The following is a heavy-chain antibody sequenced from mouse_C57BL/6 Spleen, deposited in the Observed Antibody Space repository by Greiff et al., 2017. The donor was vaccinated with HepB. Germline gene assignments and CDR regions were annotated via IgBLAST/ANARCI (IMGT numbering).Heavy chain of an antibody. Sequence: VQLVESGAELMKPGASVKLSCKATGYTFTGYWIEWVKQRPGHGLEWIGEIFPGSGSTNYHEKFKGKATFTADTSSNTAYLQLSSMTTEDSAVYYCARGGAQAWFAYWGQGTLVTVSA. V-gene: IGHV1-9*01. D-gene: IGHD3-2*02. J-gene: IGHJ3*01. CDR3: ARGGAQAWFAY. CDR1: GYTFTGYW. CDR2: IFPGSGST.